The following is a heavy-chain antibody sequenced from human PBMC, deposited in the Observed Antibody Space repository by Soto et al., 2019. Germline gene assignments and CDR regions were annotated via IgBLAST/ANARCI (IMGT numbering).Heavy chain of an antibody. D-gene: IGHD3-9*01. CDR3: ARAKTYYDMLTGYYTAGASPLQPFDY. CDR2: IYYSGST. CDR1: GGSISSYY. Sequence: QVQLQESGPGLVKPSETLSLTCTVSGGSISSYYWSWIRQPPGKGLEWIGYIYYSGSTNYNPSLTSRATISVDTSKNQSSLKLSSVPAADTAVYYCARAKTYYDMLTGYYTAGASPLQPFDYWGQGTLVTVSS. V-gene: IGHV4-59*01. J-gene: IGHJ4*02.